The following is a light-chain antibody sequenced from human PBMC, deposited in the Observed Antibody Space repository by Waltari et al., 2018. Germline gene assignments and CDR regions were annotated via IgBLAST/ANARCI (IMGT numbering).Light chain of an antibody. CDR2: GAS. Sequence: EIVLTQSPATLSLYPGDRATLPCRASQSGSNYLAWYQQNPGQPPRLLSYGASNRAAGIPDRFSGSGSGTDFTLTISSLDTEDVAVYFCQQRSNWPGLTFGGGTKVEIK. CDR1: QSGSNY. J-gene: IGKJ4*02. V-gene: IGKV3-11*01. CDR3: QQRSNWPGLT.